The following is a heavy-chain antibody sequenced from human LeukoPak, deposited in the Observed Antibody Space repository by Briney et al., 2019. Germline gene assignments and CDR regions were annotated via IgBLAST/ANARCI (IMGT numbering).Heavy chain of an antibody. V-gene: IGHV3-9*01. CDR3: AKDMEAVTDYYFDY. CDR1: GFTFDDYA. J-gene: IGHJ4*02. Sequence: GGSLRLSCAASGFTFDDYAMHWVRQGPGKGLEWGSGINWDGDNIAYADSVKGRFTISRDNAKNSLYLQMNSLRAEDTALYYCAKDMEAVTDYYFDYWGQGTLVTVSS. D-gene: IGHD4-17*01. CDR2: INWDGDNI.